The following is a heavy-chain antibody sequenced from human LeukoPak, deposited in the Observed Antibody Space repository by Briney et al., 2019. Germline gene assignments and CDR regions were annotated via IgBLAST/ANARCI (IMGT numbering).Heavy chain of an antibody. CDR2: IYYSGST. CDR1: GGSISSYY. CDR3: ARDRATGVLEWLLAHWFDP. V-gene: IGHV4-59*12. Sequence: PSETLSLTCTVSGGSISSYYWSWIRQPPGKGLEWIGYIYYSGSTNYNPSLKSRVTISVDTSKNQFSLKLSSVTAADTAVYYCARDRATGVLEWLLAHWFDPWGQGTLVTVSS. J-gene: IGHJ5*02. D-gene: IGHD3-3*01.